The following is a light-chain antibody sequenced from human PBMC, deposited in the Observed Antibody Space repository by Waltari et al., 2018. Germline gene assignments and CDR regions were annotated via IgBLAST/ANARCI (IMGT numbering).Light chain of an antibody. J-gene: IGKJ1*01. CDR1: QMISIW. CDR2: KAS. CDR3: QQYNSYWT. Sequence: DIQMTQSPYTLSVSVGDRVTITCRASQMISIWLAWYQQKPGKAPKLLIYKASSLESGVPSSFSGSGSGTECTLTISSLQPDDFATYDCQQYNSYWTFGQGTKVEIK. V-gene: IGKV1-5*03.